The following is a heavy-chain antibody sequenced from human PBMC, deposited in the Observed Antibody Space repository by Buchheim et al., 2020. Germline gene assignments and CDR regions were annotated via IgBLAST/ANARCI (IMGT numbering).Heavy chain of an antibody. Sequence: QVQLQESGPGLVKPSETLSLTCTVSGGSITGYYWSWIRQPPGKGLEWIGYMSYSGTTNYNPSLKSRVSISVDTYKNQFSLKLSSVTAADTAVYYCARRSYAYDYFDYWGQGTL. D-gene: IGHD5-18*01. CDR3: ARRSYAYDYFDY. V-gene: IGHV4-59*08. CDR2: MSYSGTT. CDR1: GGSITGYY. J-gene: IGHJ4*02.